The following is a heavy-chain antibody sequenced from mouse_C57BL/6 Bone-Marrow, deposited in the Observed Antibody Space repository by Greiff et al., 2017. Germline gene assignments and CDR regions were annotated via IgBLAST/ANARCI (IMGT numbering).Heavy chain of an antibody. CDR2: ISDGGSYT. Sequence: EVKVVESGGGLVKPGGSLKLSCAASGFTFSSYAMSWVRQTPEKRLDWVATISDGGSYTYYPANVKGRFTISRDNAKNNLYLQMSHLKSEDTAMYYCARDPSMITMGAYYAMDYWGQGTSVTVSS. CDR1: GFTFSSYA. V-gene: IGHV5-4*01. CDR3: ARDPSMITMGAYYAMDY. D-gene: IGHD2-4*01. J-gene: IGHJ4*01.